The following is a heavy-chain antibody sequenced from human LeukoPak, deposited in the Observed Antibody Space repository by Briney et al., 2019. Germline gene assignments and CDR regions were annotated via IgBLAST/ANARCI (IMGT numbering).Heavy chain of an antibody. J-gene: IGHJ4*02. D-gene: IGHD5-18*01. V-gene: IGHV1-2*02. Sequence: GASVKVSCKASGYTFTGYYMHWVRQAPGQGLEWMGWISPNSGGTNYAQKFQGRVTMTRDTSISTAYMELSGLRSDDTAVYYCARGYSYGYVEDYWGQGTLVTVSS. CDR3: ARGYSYGYVEDY. CDR1: GYTFTGYY. CDR2: ISPNSGGT.